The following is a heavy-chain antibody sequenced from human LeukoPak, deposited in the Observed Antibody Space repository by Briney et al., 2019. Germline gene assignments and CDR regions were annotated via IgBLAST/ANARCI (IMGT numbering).Heavy chain of an antibody. CDR1: GGSISSGGYY. CDR3: ARGPMTTARLGV. J-gene: IGHJ6*04. Sequence: SETLSLTCTVSGGSISSGGYYWSWIRQPPGKGLEWIGYIYHSGSTYYNPSLKSRVTISVDTSKNQFSLKLSSVTAADTAVYYCARGPMTTARLGVWGKGTTVTVSS. CDR2: IYHSGST. D-gene: IGHD4-11*01. V-gene: IGHV4-30-2*01.